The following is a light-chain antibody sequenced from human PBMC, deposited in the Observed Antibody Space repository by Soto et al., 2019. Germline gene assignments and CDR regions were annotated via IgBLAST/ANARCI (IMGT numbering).Light chain of an antibody. Sequence: DIQMTQSPSSLTASVGDRVTITCQASQGIANYLNWYQQKPGKAPKGLIYDASSLEKGVPSRFSGSGSGTDFTFTISSMQPEDIATYYCQQYDDLLHTFGKGTKLEIK. J-gene: IGKJ2*01. V-gene: IGKV1-33*01. CDR1: QGIANY. CDR2: DAS. CDR3: QQYDDLLHT.